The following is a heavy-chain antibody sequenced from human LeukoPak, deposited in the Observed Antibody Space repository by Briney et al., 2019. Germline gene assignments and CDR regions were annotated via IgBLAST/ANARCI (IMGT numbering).Heavy chain of an antibody. CDR2: ISGTSTYI. CDR3: ARELYSSGWHGVDS. V-gene: IGHV3-21*04. CDR1: GITFSTSN. J-gene: IGHJ4*02. Sequence: GGSLRPSCAASGITFSTSNMKWVRQAPGTGLEWVSSISGTSTYIYYADSVKGRFTISRDNAKNSLYLQMNSLRAEDTAVYYCARELYSSGWHGVDSWGQGTLVTVSS. D-gene: IGHD6-19*01.